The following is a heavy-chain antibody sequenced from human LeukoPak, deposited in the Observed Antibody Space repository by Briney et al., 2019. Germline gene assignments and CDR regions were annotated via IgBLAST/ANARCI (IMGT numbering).Heavy chain of an antibody. J-gene: IGHJ4*02. D-gene: IGHD1-26*01. CDR1: GFTVSNNY. V-gene: IGHV3-53*01. CDR2: MYSDVNT. CDR3: ARGVLGLKPLDY. Sequence: GGSLRLSCAASGFTVSNNYMAWVRQAPGKRLEWVSFMYSDVNTYYADSVKGRFTSSTDNSENKLYLQMNSLRAEDTAVYYCARGVLGLKPLDYWGQGTLVTVSS.